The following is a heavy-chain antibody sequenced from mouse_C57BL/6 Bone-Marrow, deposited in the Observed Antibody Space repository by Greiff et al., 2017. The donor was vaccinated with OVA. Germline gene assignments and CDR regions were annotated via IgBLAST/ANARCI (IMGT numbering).Heavy chain of an antibody. D-gene: IGHD2-10*01. J-gene: IGHJ3*01. CDR3: ARGPAYYGFAY. V-gene: IGHV3-6*01. Sequence: EVKLMESGPGLVKPSQSLSLTCSVTGYSITSGYYWNWIRQFPGNKLEWMGYISYDGSNNYNPSLKNRISITRDTSKNQFFLKLNSVTTEDTATXYCARGPAYYGFAYWGQGTLVTVSA. CDR1: GYSITSGYY. CDR2: ISYDGSN.